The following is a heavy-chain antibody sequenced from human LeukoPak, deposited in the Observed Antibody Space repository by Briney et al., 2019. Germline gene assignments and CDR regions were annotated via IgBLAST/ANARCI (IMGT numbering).Heavy chain of an antibody. J-gene: IGHJ5*02. V-gene: IGHV4-59*01. CDR2: IYESGRT. Sequence: ASETLSLTCTVAGASISRYCWSWVQQPPGKGREWGGYIYESGRTNYNPSLKKPVTLSVGTTKNQFSLKLSSVTAAGPAVCYCGRGNRWFDPWGQGTMVTVSS. CDR1: GASISRYC. D-gene: IGHD1/OR15-1a*01. CDR3: GRGNRWFDP.